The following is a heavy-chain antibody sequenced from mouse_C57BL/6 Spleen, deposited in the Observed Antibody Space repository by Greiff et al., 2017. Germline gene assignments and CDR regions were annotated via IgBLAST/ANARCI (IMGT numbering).Heavy chain of an antibody. V-gene: IGHV5-6*01. CDR2: ISSGGSYT. CDR3: ARQSNYLYAMDY. CDR1: GFTFSSYG. Sequence: EVNVVESGGDLVKPGGSLKLSCAASGFTFSSYGMSWVRQTPDKRLEWVATISSGGSYTYYPDSVKGRFTISRDNAKNTLYLQMSSLKSEDTAMYYCARQSNYLYAMDYWGQGTSVTVSS. J-gene: IGHJ4*01. D-gene: IGHD2-5*01.